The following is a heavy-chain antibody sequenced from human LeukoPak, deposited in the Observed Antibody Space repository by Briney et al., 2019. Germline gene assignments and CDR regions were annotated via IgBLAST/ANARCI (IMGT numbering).Heavy chain of an antibody. Sequence: QAGRSLRLSCAASGFTFDDYAMHWVRQAPGKGLEWVSGISWNSGSIGYADSVKGRFTISRDNAKNSLYLQMNSLRAEDTALYYCAKDGAADHPYYYYMDVWGKGTTVTVSS. D-gene: IGHD1-26*01. CDR1: GFTFDDYA. CDR3: AKDGAADHPYYYYMDV. J-gene: IGHJ6*03. V-gene: IGHV3-9*01. CDR2: ISWNSGSI.